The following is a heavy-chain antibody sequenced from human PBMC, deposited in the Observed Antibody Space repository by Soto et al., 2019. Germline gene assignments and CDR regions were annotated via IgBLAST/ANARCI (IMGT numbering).Heavy chain of an antibody. CDR1: GGSISSRTYY. Sequence: QLQLQESGPGLVKPSETLSLTCTVSGGSISSRTYYWGWIRQPPGKGLEWIGSIYYSGSTYYNPSPKSRVTISVDTSKNQFSLKLSSVTAADTAVYYCARHLGTVTPVYWGQGTLVTVSS. CDR3: ARHLGTVTPVY. J-gene: IGHJ4*02. CDR2: IYYSGST. V-gene: IGHV4-39*01. D-gene: IGHD4-17*01.